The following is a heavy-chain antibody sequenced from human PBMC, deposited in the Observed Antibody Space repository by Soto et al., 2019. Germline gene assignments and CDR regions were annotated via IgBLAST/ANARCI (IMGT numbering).Heavy chain of an antibody. CDR2: ISAYNGNT. V-gene: IGHV1-18*01. J-gene: IGHJ4*02. D-gene: IGHD2-21*02. CDR1: GYTFTSYG. Sequence: ASVQVSFTASGYTFTSYGISWVRQAPGQGLEWMGWISAYNGNTNYAQKLQGRVTMTRDTSTSTVFMELSSLRSADTAVYYCARGGHMAVVTASFDYWGQGTLVTVSS. CDR3: ARGGHMAVVTASFDY.